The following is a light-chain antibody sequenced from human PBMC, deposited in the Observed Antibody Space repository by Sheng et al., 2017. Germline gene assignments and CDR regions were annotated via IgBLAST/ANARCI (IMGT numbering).Light chain of an antibody. CDR1: QGISTS. V-gene: IGKV1-NL1*01. CDR3: QQYYTTPYT. CDR2: DAS. Sequence: DIQLTQSPSFLSASVGDRVTITCRASQGISTSLAWYQQKPGKAPKLLLFDASRLESGVPSRFSGSGSGTDYTLTISSLQPKDFATYYCQQYYTTPYTFGQGTKLEIK. J-gene: IGKJ2*01.